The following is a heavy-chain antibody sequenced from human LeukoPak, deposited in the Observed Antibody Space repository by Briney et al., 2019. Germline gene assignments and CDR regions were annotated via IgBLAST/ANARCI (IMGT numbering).Heavy chain of an antibody. CDR3: GKTTVGYSSGRYPGWPVDY. V-gene: IGHV3-23*01. CDR2: IFGSGGSP. CDR1: GFTFNSYA. D-gene: IGHD2-15*01. J-gene: IGHJ4*02. Sequence: GGPLRLSCAASGFTFNSYAMYWVRQAPGKGLEWSSGIFGSGGSPHYADSVKGRFTISRDNSQEIVYLQLDSLRVEDTALYYCGKTTVGYSSGRYPGWPVDYWGQGALVTVSS.